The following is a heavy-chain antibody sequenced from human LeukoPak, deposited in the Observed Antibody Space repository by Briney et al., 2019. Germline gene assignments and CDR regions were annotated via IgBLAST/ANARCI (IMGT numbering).Heavy chain of an antibody. J-gene: IGHJ4*02. Sequence: GASVKVSCKASGYTFTSYDINWVRQATGQGLEWMGWMNPNSGNTGYAQKVQGRGTMTRSTSISTAYMELSSLRFEDTAVYYCTRSVRNRHIDYWGQGTLVTVSS. D-gene: IGHD2-21*01. CDR2: MNPNSGNT. CDR1: GYTFTSYD. CDR3: TRSVRNRHIDY. V-gene: IGHV1-8*01.